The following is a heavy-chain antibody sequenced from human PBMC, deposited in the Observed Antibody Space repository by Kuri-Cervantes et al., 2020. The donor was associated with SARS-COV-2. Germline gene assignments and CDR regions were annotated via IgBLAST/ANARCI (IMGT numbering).Heavy chain of an antibody. CDR3: ARDNILFSGSGFDT. Sequence: SETLSLTCTVSGGSINDYYWGWIRQPPGKGLEWIGYFYSTGVTNYDPSLKTRVIISTDASKNQLSLKLTPVTAADTAVYYCARDNILFSGSGFDTWGQGALVTVSS. CDR2: FYSTGVT. J-gene: IGHJ5*02. D-gene: IGHD1-26*01. CDR1: GGSINDYY. V-gene: IGHV4-59*01.